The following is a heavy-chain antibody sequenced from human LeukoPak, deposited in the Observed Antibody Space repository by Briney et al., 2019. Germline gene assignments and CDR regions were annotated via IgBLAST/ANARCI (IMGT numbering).Heavy chain of an antibody. CDR3: ARRIRDGYNVDAFDI. Sequence: GSLRLSCAASGFTLSSYEMNWVRQPPGKGLEWIGTFYYSGSTYYNPSLKSRFTISVDTSKNQFSLKVRSVTAADTAVYYCARRIRDGYNVDAFDIWGQGTMVTVSS. CDR1: GFTLSSYE. CDR2: FYYSGST. J-gene: IGHJ3*02. V-gene: IGHV4-39*07. D-gene: IGHD5-24*01.